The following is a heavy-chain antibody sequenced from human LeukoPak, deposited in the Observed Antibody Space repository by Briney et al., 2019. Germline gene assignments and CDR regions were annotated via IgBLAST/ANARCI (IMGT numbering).Heavy chain of an antibody. CDR2: ISSDGSST. V-gene: IGHV3-74*01. CDR3: ARDVGQGGYYYYF. J-gene: IGHJ4*02. CDR1: VFTLSTYW. D-gene: IGHD3-16*01. Sequence: PGGSLSLSCAACVFTLSTYWMHCVRQAPGKGLVWLSRISSDGSSTNYADSVKGRFTISSDKAKNKLYLQMKSLRAEDTAVYYCARDVGQGGYYYYFGGERAPVTVSS.